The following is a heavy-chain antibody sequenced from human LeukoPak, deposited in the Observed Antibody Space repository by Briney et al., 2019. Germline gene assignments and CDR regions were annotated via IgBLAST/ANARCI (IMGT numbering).Heavy chain of an antibody. CDR3: ARGGGYYYDSSGQYLGD. CDR1: GYTFTSYD. CDR2: MNPNSGNT. J-gene: IGHJ4*02. Sequence: AASVKVSCKASGYTFTSYDINWVRQATGQGLEWMGWMNPNSGNTGYAQKFQGRVTMTRNTSINTAYMELSSLRSEDTAVYYCARGGGYYYDSSGQYLGDWGQGTLVTVSS. D-gene: IGHD3-22*01. V-gene: IGHV1-8*01.